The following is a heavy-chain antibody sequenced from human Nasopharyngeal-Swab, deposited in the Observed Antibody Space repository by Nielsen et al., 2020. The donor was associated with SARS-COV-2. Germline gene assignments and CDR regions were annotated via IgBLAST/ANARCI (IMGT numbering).Heavy chain of an antibody. D-gene: IGHD4-17*01. J-gene: IGHJ5*02. CDR1: GYTFTSYY. CDR3: ARVPTVGGDYTDGDHWFDP. V-gene: IGHV1-46*01. Sequence: ASVKVSCTASGYTFTSYYMHWVRQAPGQGLEWMGIINPSGGSTSYAQKFQGRVTMTRDTSTSTVYMELSSLRSEDTAVYYCARVPTVGGDYTDGDHWFDPWGQGTLVTVSS. CDR2: INPSGGST.